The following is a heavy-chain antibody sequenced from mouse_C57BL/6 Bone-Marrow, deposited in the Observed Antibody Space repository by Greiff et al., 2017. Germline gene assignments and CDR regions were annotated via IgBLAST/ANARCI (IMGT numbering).Heavy chain of an antibody. CDR2: INPYNGGT. CDR1: GYTFTDYY. CDR3: ARRRWLPYYAMDY. J-gene: IGHJ4*01. D-gene: IGHD2-3*01. V-gene: IGHV1-19*01. Sequence: EVQLQQSGPVLVKPGASVKMSCKASGYTFTDYYMNWVKQSHGKSLEWIGVINPYNGGTSYTQKFKGKATLTVDKSSSTAYMELNSLTSEDSAVYYCARRRWLPYYAMDYWGQGTSVTVSS.